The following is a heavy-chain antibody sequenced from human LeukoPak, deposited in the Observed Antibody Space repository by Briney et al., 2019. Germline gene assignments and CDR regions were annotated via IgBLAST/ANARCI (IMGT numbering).Heavy chain of an antibody. CDR2: INNNGGKT. Sequence: TGGSLRLSCAASGFTFSSYSMNWVRQAPGKGPEWVSGINNNGGKTYYAGSVKGRFTISRDNSKNTLSLQMNSLRAEDTAVYYCAKDPNWGSGDWGQGTLVTVSS. V-gene: IGHV3-23*01. J-gene: IGHJ4*02. CDR1: GFTFSSYS. D-gene: IGHD7-27*01. CDR3: AKDPNWGSGD.